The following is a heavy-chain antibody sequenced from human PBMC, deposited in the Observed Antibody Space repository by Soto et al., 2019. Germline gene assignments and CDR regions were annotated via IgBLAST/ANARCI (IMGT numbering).Heavy chain of an antibody. D-gene: IGHD5-18*01. V-gene: IGHV4-39*01. CDR1: GGSISSSTYY. J-gene: IGHJ4*02. CDR3: ARHSGYNYFYNFYY. Sequence: QLQLQESGPGLLKPSETLSLSCTVSGGSISSSTYYWGWIRQPPGKGLEWIGCIYFGGSTYHNPSLQSRGTMSVDSSKDQVSLRVISVTAADTAVYYCARHSGYNYFYNFYYWGQGTLLSVSS. CDR2: IYFGGST.